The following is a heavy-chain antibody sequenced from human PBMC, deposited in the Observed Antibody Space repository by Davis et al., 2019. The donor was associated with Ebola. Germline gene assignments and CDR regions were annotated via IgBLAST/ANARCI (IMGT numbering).Heavy chain of an antibody. CDR3: TRHESKYCSSTSCYSYYYYYMDV. Sequence: GGSLRLSCAASGFTFSGSAMHWVRQASGKGLEWVGRIRSKANSYATAYAASVKGRFTISRDDSKNTAYLQMNSLKTEDTAVYYCTRHESKYCSSTSCYSYYYYYMDVWGKGTTVTVSS. CDR2: IRSKANSYAT. V-gene: IGHV3-73*01. J-gene: IGHJ6*03. CDR1: GFTFSGSA. D-gene: IGHD2-2*02.